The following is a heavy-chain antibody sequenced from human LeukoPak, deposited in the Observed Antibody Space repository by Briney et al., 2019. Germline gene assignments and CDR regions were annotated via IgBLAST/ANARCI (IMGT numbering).Heavy chain of an antibody. CDR1: GYTFTRSG. J-gene: IGHJ4*02. CDR3: ARAFYYGFLSGYYTFDY. Sequence: ASVKVSCKASGYTFTRSGITWVRQASGQGPEWMGWINAYNGSTNYAQNFQGRVIMTTDPSTNTAYMELRSLRSDDTAVFYCARAFYYGFLSGYYTFDYWGPGTLVTVSS. D-gene: IGHD3-3*01. CDR2: INAYNGST. V-gene: IGHV1-18*01.